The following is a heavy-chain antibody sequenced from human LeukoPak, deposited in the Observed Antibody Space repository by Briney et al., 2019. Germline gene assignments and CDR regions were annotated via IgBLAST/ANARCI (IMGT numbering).Heavy chain of an antibody. V-gene: IGHV3-11*04. J-gene: IGHJ6*03. D-gene: IGHD3-16*01. CDR3: ARDWAITLNMDV. CDR1: GFTFSDYY. Sequence: GGSLRLSCAASGFTFSDYYMNWIRQAPGKGLEWVSYISSRGSTIYYADSVKGRFTTSRDNAKNSLYLQMNSLRAEDTAVYYCARDWAITLNMDVWGKGTTVTVSS. CDR2: ISSRGSTI.